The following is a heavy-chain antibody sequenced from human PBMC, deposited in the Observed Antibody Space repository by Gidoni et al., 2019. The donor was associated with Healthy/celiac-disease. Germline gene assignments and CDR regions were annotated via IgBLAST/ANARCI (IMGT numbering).Heavy chain of an antibody. CDR1: GFTFRSYG. CDR2: IWYDGSNK. CDR3: ARGNYYDSSGSPDAFDI. J-gene: IGHJ3*02. V-gene: IGHV3-33*01. D-gene: IGHD3-22*01. Sequence: QVQLVESGGGVVQPVRSLRLSCAASGFTFRSYGMHWVRQAPGKGLEWVAVIWYDGSNKYYADSVKGRFTISRDNSKNTLYLQMNSLRAEDTAVYYCARGNYYDSSGSPDAFDIWGQGTMVTVSS.